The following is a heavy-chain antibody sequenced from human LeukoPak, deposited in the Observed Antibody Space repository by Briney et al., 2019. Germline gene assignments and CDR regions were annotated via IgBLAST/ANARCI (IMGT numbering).Heavy chain of an antibody. Sequence: SETLSLTCTVSGGSISSSSYYWGWIRQPPGKGLEWIGSIYYSGSTYYNPSLKSRVTISVDTSKNQFSLKLSSVTAAVTAVYYCARVLRGGSGSPNYWGQGTPVTVSS. J-gene: IGHJ4*02. CDR3: ARVLRGGSGSPNY. D-gene: IGHD3-10*01. CDR2: IYYSGST. CDR1: GGSISSSSYY. V-gene: IGHV4-39*07.